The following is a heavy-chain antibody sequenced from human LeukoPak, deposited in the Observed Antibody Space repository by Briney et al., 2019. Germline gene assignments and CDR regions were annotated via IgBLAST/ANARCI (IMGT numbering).Heavy chain of an antibody. CDR2: IYPGDSDT. Sequence: GESLKISCKGSGYIFTSYWIGWVRQMPGKGLEWMGIIYPGDSDTRYSPSFQGQVTISADKSITTAYLQWSSLKAADTAIYYCASPELQVTTHHAFHIXGQGTIVTVS. CDR1: GYIFTSYW. CDR3: ASPELQVTTHHAFHI. J-gene: IGHJ3*02. D-gene: IGHD4-17*01. V-gene: IGHV5-51*01.